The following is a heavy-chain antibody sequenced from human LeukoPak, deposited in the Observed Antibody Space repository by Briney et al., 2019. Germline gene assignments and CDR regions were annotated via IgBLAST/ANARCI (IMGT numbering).Heavy chain of an antibody. CDR3: ARVPYYYGSGSPLWA. CDR2: IIPIFGTA. D-gene: IGHD3-10*01. Sequence: SVKVSCKASGCTFSSYAISWVRQAPGQGLEWMGGIIPIFGTANYAQKFQGRVTITADESTSTAYMELSSLRSEDTAVYYCARVPYYYGSGSPLWAWGQGTLVTVSS. J-gene: IGHJ5*02. CDR1: GCTFSSYA. V-gene: IGHV1-69*13.